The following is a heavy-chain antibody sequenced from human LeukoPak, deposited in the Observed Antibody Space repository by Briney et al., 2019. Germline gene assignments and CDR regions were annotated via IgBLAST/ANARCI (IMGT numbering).Heavy chain of an antibody. D-gene: IGHD1/OR15-1a*01. CDR3: ASGDLGTGTFDY. Sequence: GASVKVSCKASGYTFTSYYMHWVRQAPGQGLEWMGIINPNGGSTSYAQKFQGRVTMTRDTSTSTVYMELSSLRSEDTAVYYCASGDLGTGTFDYWGQGTLVTVSS. CDR2: INPNGGST. CDR1: GYTFTSYY. J-gene: IGHJ4*02. V-gene: IGHV1-46*01.